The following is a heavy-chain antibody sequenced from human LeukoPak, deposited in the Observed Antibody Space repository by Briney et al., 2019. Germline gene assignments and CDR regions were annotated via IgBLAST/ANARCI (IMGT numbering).Heavy chain of an antibody. CDR1: GGTFSSYA. Sequence: SVKVSCKASGGTFSSYAISWVRQAPGQGLEWMGGIIPIFGTANYAQKFQGRVTITADESTSTAYMELSSLRSEDTAVYYCAAHATLWFGEGRLGRYYYYMDVWGKGTTVTISS. CDR2: IIPIFGTA. D-gene: IGHD3-10*01. J-gene: IGHJ6*03. V-gene: IGHV1-69*13. CDR3: AAHATLWFGEGRLGRYYYYMDV.